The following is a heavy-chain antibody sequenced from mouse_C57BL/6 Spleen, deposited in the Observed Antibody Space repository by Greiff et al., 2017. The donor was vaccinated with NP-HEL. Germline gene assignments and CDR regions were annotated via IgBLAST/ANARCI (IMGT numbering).Heavy chain of an antibody. CDR3: ARVAYGSKDY. D-gene: IGHD1-1*01. J-gene: IGHJ2*01. CDR2: IGPSDSYT. V-gene: IGHV1-69*01. CDR1: GYTFTSYW. Sequence: QVQLQQPGAELVMPGASVKLSCKASGYTFTSYWMHWVKQRPGQGLEWIGEIGPSDSYTNYNQKFKGKSTLTVDKSSSTAYMQLSSLTSEDSAVYYCARVAYGSKDYWGQGTTLTVSS.